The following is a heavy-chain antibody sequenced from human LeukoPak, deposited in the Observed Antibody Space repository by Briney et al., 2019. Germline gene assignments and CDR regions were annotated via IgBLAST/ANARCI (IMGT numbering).Heavy chain of an antibody. CDR3: AKSSGYSYGYYFDY. D-gene: IGHD5-18*01. CDR2: ISGSGGST. J-gene: IGHJ4*02. Sequence: GSLRLSCAASGFTFSSYAMSWVRQAPGKGLEWVSGISGSGGSTYYADSVKGRFTISRDNSKNTLYLQMNSLRADDTAVYYCAKSSGYSYGYYFDYWGQGTLVTVSS. V-gene: IGHV3-23*01. CDR1: GFTFSSYA.